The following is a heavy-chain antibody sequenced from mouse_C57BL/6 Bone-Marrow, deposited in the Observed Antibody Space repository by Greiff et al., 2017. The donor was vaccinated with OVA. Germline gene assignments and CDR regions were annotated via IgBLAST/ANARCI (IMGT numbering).Heavy chain of an antibody. D-gene: IGHD2-2*01. CDR3: ARYGYPYYFDY. V-gene: IGHV1-82*01. CDR1: GYAFSSSW. J-gene: IGHJ2*01. CDR2: IYPGDGDT. Sequence: VQLQQSGPELVKPGASVKISCKASGYAFSSSWMNWVKQTPGKGLEWIGRIYPGDGDTNYNGKFKGKATLTADKSSSTAYMQLSSLTSEDSAVYFCARYGYPYYFDYWGQGTTLTVSS.